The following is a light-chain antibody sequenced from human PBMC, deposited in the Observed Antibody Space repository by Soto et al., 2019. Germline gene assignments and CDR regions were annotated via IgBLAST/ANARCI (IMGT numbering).Light chain of an antibody. CDR1: SSNIGSYYD. CDR2: GDN. Sequence: QSVLTHPPSVSGAPGQRVTIPCTGSSSNIGSYYDVHWYQQLPGTVPKLLIYGDNNRPSGVPDRFSRSKSGNSASLAITGFQAEDEADYYCQSYDSSLSHVVFGGGTKLTVL. CDR3: QSYDSSLSHVV. V-gene: IGLV1-40*01. J-gene: IGLJ2*01.